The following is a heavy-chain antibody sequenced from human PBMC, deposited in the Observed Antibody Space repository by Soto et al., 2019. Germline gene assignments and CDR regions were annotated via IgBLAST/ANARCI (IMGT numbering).Heavy chain of an antibody. Sequence: QVQLQQSGPGLVKPSQTLSLTCAISGDSVSSNIVTWNWIRQSPSRGLEWLGRTYYRSNWYTDYAVSVKSQATIHPDPSKNHFSLQLNSVTPEDPAIYYCVRLIGNSWLDYWGQGTLVTVSS. CDR3: VRLIGNSWLDY. D-gene: IGHD6-13*01. CDR2: TYYRSNWYT. V-gene: IGHV6-1*01. CDR1: GDSVSSNIVT. J-gene: IGHJ4*02.